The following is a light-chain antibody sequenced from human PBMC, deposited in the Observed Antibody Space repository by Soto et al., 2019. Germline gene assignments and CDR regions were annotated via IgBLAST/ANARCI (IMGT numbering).Light chain of an antibody. V-gene: IGKV3-20*01. CDR3: QQYDNLPLI. Sequence: TQSPATPFLSLGDRATLSCRASQSVSSSYLAWYQQKPGQAPRLLIYGASSRATGIPDRFSGSGSGTDFTLTISRLEPEDFATYYCQQYDNLPLIFGQGTRLEIK. CDR2: GAS. CDR1: QSVSSSY. J-gene: IGKJ5*01.